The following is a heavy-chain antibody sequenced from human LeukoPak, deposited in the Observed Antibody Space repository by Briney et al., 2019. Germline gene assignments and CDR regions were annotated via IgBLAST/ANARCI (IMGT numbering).Heavy chain of an antibody. CDR3: AHTTPFNDILTGYSNWFDP. V-gene: IGHV2-5*02. CDR2: IYWDDDK. Sequence: SGPTLVNPTQTLTLTCTFSGFSLSTGGVGVGWIRQPPGKALEWLALIYWDDDKRYSPSLKSRLTITKDTSKNQVVLTMTNMDPVDTATYYCAHTTPFNDILTGYSNWFDPWGQGTLVTVSS. J-gene: IGHJ5*02. D-gene: IGHD3-9*01. CDR1: GFSLSTGGVG.